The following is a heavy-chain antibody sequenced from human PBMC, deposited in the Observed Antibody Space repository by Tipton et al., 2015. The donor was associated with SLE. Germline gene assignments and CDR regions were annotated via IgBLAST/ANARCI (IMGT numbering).Heavy chain of an antibody. CDR2: IYPGDSET. V-gene: IGHV5-51*01. D-gene: IGHD6-19*01. CDR3: ARHPVAGKRSRGAFDI. J-gene: IGHJ3*02. Sequence: QLVQSGAEVKKPGESLKISCKGSGYNFANYWIGWVRQMPGKGLEWMGIIYPGDSETRYSPSFQGQVTISADKSISTAYLQWSSLKASDTAMYYCARHPVAGKRSRGAFDIWGQGTMVTVSS. CDR1: GYNFANYW.